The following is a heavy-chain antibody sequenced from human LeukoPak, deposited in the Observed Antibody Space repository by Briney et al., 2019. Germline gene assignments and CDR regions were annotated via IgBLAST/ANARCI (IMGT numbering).Heavy chain of an antibody. V-gene: IGHV3-21*01. J-gene: IGHJ4*02. CDR1: GFIFTTYT. Sequence: GGSLRLSCAASGFIFTTYTMNWVRQAPGKGLEWVSSVTHSSTYIFYAGSVEGRFTISRDNAKNSVYLQMNSLRAEDTAVYYCARGNDILTAWGQGTLVTVSS. D-gene: IGHD3-9*01. CDR3: ARGNDILTA. CDR2: VTHSSTYI.